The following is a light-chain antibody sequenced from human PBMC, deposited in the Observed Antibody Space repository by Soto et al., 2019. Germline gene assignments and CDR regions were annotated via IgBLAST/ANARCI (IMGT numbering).Light chain of an antibody. CDR2: RNN. CDR3: AAWDDSPVV. Sequence: QSVLTQPPSASGTPGQRVTISCSGSSSNIGSNYVYWYQQLPGTAPKLLIYRNNQRPSGVPDRFSGSKSGTSASLAISGLRSEDEADYYCAAWDDSPVVLGGGTKLTVL. V-gene: IGLV1-47*01. J-gene: IGLJ2*01. CDR1: SSNIGSNY.